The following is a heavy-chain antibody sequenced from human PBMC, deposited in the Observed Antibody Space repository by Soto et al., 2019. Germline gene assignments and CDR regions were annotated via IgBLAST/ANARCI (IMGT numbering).Heavy chain of an antibody. Sequence: PGGSLRLSCAASGFTFSSYWMHWVRQAPGKGLVWVSRINSVGSSTSYADSVKGRFTISRDNAKNTLYLQMNSLRAEDTAVYYCAVAVAGPTAIGYWGQGTLVTVSS. CDR1: GFTFSSYW. V-gene: IGHV3-74*01. J-gene: IGHJ4*02. D-gene: IGHD6-19*01. CDR2: INSVGSST. CDR3: AVAVAGPTAIGY.